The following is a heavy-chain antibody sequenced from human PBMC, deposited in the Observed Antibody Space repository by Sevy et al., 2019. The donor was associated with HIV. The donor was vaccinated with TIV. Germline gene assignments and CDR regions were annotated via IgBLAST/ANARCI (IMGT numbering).Heavy chain of an antibody. CDR1: RFTFSDYY. CDR2: ISSGGTTM. Sequence: GGSLRLSCAASRFTFSDYYMSWIRQAPGKGLEWVSYISSGGTTMYYADSLKGRFTISRDNAKNSLYLQMNSLRDEDTAVYYCARVRYNYGSYYFDYWGQGTLVTVSS. CDR3: ARVRYNYGSYYFDY. D-gene: IGHD1-1*01. V-gene: IGHV3-11*01. J-gene: IGHJ4*02.